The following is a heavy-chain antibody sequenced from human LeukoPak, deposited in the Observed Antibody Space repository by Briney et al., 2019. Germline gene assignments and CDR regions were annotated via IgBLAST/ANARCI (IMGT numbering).Heavy chain of an antibody. CDR1: GYAFTGYH. D-gene: IGHD6-13*01. V-gene: IGHV1-2*06. J-gene: IGHJ4*02. CDR3: ARDQGSLTRSWYTGY. CDR2: INPYSGDT. Sequence: ASVKVSCRASGYAFTGYHIHWVRQAPGQGLEWMGRINPYSGDTNFAQKFQGRVTMTRDTSITTAYMDLSSLTPDDTAVYFCARDQGSLTRSWYTGYWGQGTQVTVSS.